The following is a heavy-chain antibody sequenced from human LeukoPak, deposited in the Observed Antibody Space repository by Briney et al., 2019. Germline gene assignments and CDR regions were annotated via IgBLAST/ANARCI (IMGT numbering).Heavy chain of an antibody. J-gene: IGHJ4*02. CDR3: AEYTSSSAYFDH. Sequence: SETLSLTCNVSGVSISSTAYFWGWLRQPPGKKLEYIGGIYHTGTTYYNPSLKSRVTMSVDASKNQFSLRVNSVTAADTAVYYCAEYTSSSAYFDHWGQGALVTVSS. CDR1: GVSISSTAYF. CDR2: IYHTGTT. D-gene: IGHD6-6*01. V-gene: IGHV4-39*01.